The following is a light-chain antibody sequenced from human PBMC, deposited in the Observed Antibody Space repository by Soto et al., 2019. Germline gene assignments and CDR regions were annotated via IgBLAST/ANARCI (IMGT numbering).Light chain of an antibody. Sequence: EIVLTQSPATLSLSPGERATLSCRASQSVSSYLAWYQQKPGQAPRLLIYDASNRATGIPARFSGSGSGTDFTLTISSLEPEDFAVYYCQQYGSSPLITFGQGTRLEN. V-gene: IGKV3-11*01. CDR2: DAS. CDR1: QSVSSY. CDR3: QQYGSSPLIT. J-gene: IGKJ5*01.